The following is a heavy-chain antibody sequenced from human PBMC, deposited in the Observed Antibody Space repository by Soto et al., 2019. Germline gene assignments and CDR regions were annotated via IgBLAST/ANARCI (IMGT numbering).Heavy chain of an antibody. CDR2: IYYSGST. CDR3: ARETTVTDFNWFDP. Sequence: QVQLQESGPGLVKPSETLSLTCTVSGGSISSYYWNWIRQPPGKGLEWIGYIYYSGSTNYNPSLKSRVTISVDTSKNQFSLKLSSVTAADTAVYYCARETTVTDFNWFDPWGQGTLVTVSS. V-gene: IGHV4-59*01. D-gene: IGHD4-17*01. J-gene: IGHJ5*02. CDR1: GGSISSYY.